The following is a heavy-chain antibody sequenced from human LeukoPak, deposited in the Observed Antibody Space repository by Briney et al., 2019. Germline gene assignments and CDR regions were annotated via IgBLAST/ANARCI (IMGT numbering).Heavy chain of an antibody. V-gene: IGHV1-46*01. CDR2: INPSGGST. D-gene: IGHD2-8*01. Sequence: GASVKVSCKASGYTFTSYYVHWVRQAPGQGLEWMGIINPSGGSTSSAQKFQGRVTMTTDTSASTAYMEVRSLRSDDTAVYYCARDLVHHRLLATNYNWFDPWGQGTLVTVSS. CDR1: GYTFTSYY. J-gene: IGHJ5*02. CDR3: ARDLVHHRLLATNYNWFDP.